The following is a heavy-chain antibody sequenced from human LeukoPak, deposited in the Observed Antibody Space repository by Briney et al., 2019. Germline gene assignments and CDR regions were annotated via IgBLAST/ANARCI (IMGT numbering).Heavy chain of an antibody. J-gene: IGHJ4*02. CDR1: GFTFCDYA. CDR3: TRAGLYYGDYGSYFDY. V-gene: IGHV3-49*03. Sequence: GGSLRLSCTASGFTFCDYAMSWFRQAPGKGLEWVGFIRSKAYGGTTEYAASVKGRFTISRDDSKSIAYLQMNSLKTEDTAVYYCTRAGLYYGDYGSYFDYWGQGTLVTVSS. CDR2: IRSKAYGGTT. D-gene: IGHD4-17*01.